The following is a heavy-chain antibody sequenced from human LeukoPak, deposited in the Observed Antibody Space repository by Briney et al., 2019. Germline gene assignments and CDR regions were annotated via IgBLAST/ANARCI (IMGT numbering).Heavy chain of an antibody. D-gene: IGHD6-6*01. CDR3: ARLDEYSSSSRYYGMDV. Sequence: ASVKVSCKASGYTFSSYHLHWVRQAPGQGLEWMGIINPSGGSTSYAQKFQGRVTMTRDTSTSTVYMELSSLRSEDTAVYYCARLDEYSSSSRYYGMDVWGQGTTVTVSS. J-gene: IGHJ6*02. V-gene: IGHV1-46*01. CDR1: GYTFSSYH. CDR2: INPSGGST.